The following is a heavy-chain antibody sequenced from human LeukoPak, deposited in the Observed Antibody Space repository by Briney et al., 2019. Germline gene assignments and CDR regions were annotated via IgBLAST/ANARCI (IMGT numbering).Heavy chain of an antibody. CDR3: ARGYNSGYEY. Sequence: ASVKVSCKASGYTFTAFHLHWVRQAPGQGPEWMGRIKPNNGDTSYAQKFQGRVTMTRDTSLSTIYMELNSLRSDDTAVYYCARGYNSGYEYWGQGTLVTVSS. V-gene: IGHV1-2*06. CDR2: IKPNNGDT. J-gene: IGHJ4*02. CDR1: GYTFTAFH. D-gene: IGHD1-14*01.